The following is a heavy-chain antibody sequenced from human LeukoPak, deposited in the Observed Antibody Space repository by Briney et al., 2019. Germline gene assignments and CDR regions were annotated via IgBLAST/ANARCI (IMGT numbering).Heavy chain of an antibody. CDR2: ISSSGSTI. CDR1: GFTFSSYE. CDR3: ARDFGDDAFDI. D-gene: IGHD3-10*01. V-gene: IGHV3-48*03. J-gene: IGHJ3*02. Sequence: GGSLRLSCAASGFTFSSYEMNWVRQAPGKGLEWVSYISSSGSTIYYADSVKGRFTISRDNAKNPLYLQMNSLRAEDTAVYYCARDFGDDAFDIWGQGTMVTVSS.